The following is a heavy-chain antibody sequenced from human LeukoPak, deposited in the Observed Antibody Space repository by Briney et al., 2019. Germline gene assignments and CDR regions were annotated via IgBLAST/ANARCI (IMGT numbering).Heavy chain of an antibody. J-gene: IGHJ6*02. CDR1: GGSISSSSYY. D-gene: IGHD2-15*01. CDR3: ARGAVVVVAATSRYYGMDV. CDR2: INHSGST. V-gene: IGHV4-39*07. Sequence: SETLSLTCTVSGGSISSSSYYWGWIRQPPGKGLEWIGEINHSGSTNYNPSLKSRVTISVDTSKNQFSLKLSSVTAADTAVYYCARGAVVVVAATSRYYGMDVWGQGTTVTVSS.